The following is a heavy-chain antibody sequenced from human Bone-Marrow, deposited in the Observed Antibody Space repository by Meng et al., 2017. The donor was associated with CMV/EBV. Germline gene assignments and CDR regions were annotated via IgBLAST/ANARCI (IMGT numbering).Heavy chain of an antibody. CDR2: IRYDGSNK. V-gene: IGHV3-30*02. Sequence: GESLKISCAASGFTFSDYYMDWVRQAPGKGLEWVAFIRYDGSNKYYADSVKGRFTISRDNSKNTLYLQMNSLRAEDTAVYYCAKDFPGRNRVFDGHYGMDVWGQGTTVTVSS. CDR1: GFTFSDYY. J-gene: IGHJ6*02. D-gene: IGHD2-8*01. CDR3: AKDFPGRNRVFDGHYGMDV.